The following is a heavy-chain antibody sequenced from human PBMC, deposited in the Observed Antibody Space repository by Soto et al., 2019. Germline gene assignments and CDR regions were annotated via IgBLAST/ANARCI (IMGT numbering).Heavy chain of an antibody. CDR3: ARPDYTKDVWHSPYDI. Sequence: GKSLKIACRGFNYTFAAYCIGLVRHMPGKGLEWMGVINPRDSHVKYSPPFEGQVTLSADKSINTAFLQSRTLQASDTATYYCARPDYTKDVWHSPYDISSLGTVVPIS. CDR1: NYTFAAYC. V-gene: IGHV5-51*01. D-gene: IGHD2-8*01. J-gene: IGHJ3*02. CDR2: INPRDSHV.